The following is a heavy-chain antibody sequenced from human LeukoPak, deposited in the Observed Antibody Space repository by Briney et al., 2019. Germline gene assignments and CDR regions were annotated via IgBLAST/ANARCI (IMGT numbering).Heavy chain of an antibody. CDR2: ISDSGGRS. D-gene: IGHD6-25*01. V-gene: IGHV3-23*01. J-gene: IGHJ4*02. CDR3: AKGSAASRPYYFDC. CDR1: GFTFSRYA. Sequence: GGSLRLSCAASGFTFSRYAMSWVRQAPGKGLEWVSAISDSGGRSYYADSVKGRFTISRDNSKNTLYLQMNSLRVEDTAVYYCAKGSAASRPYYFDCWGQGTLVTVSS.